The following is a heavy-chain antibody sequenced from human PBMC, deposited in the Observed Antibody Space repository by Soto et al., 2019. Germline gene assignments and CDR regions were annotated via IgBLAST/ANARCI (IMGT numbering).Heavy chain of an antibody. J-gene: IGHJ4*02. CDR3: ARAWYSGDYSLDF. CDR1: GDSIDSGAYY. Sequence: QVHLQESGPGLVKPSQTLSLTCTVSGDSIDSGAYYWTWIRQFPGKGLEWIGYVYYSGTTAYNPSLQSRLAISIDTSKSHFSLKLHSVTDADTAVYYCARAWYSGDYSLDFWGQGTLVTVSS. V-gene: IGHV4-31*03. CDR2: VYYSGTT. D-gene: IGHD1-26*01.